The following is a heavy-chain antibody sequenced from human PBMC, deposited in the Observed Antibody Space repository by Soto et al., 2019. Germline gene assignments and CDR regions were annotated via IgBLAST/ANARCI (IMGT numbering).Heavy chain of an antibody. CDR1: GGSIDSGGYY. D-gene: IGHD5-18*01. V-gene: IGHV4-31*03. Sequence: SETLSLTCTVSGGSIDSGGYYWTWIRQQPGKGLEWIGYIYYRGNAYYNPSLQSRVTMSVDTSKNHVFMKLSSVTVADTAMYYCARDNGYLDVWGQGTTVTVPS. CDR3: ARDNGYLDV. CDR2: IYYRGNA. J-gene: IGHJ6*02.